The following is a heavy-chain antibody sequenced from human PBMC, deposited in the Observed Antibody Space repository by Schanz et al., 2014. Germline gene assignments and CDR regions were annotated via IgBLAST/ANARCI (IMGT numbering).Heavy chain of an antibody. J-gene: IGHJ3*02. D-gene: IGHD6-19*01. Sequence: QVQLVQSGSEVRKPGASVKVSCKASGYIFGSHGMTWVRQAPGQGPELMGWINARTGNTQYAQKFQGRVNTTRDTVTTTVHLELTRLRTDDTAIYYCARVHLATYRYSSPGAFDIWGQGTRVTGSS. CDR3: ARVHLATYRYSSPGAFDI. CDR1: GYIFGSHG. V-gene: IGHV1-18*01. CDR2: INARTGNT.